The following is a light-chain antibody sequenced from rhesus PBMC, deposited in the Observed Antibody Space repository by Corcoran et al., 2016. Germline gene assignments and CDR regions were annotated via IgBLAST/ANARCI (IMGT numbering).Light chain of an antibody. CDR3: LQHNSYPLT. CDR2: SAS. V-gene: IGKV1-28*01. Sequence: DIQMTQSPSSLPASVGDTVTITCRASQGISGYLNWFQKKPGKAPKLLIYSASSLESGVPSRFSGSGSGTEFTLTISTLLPEDFAAYYCLQHNSYPLTFGGGTKVEIK. CDR1: QGISGY. J-gene: IGKJ4*01.